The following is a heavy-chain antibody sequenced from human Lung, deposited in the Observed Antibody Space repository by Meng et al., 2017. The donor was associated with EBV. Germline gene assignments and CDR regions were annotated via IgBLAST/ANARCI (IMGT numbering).Heavy chain of an antibody. J-gene: IGHJ4*02. CDR3: ARVEVGITSGDY. Sequence: QALLVQAGGEVKEPGASVKASCKASGYTFTNYGITWVRQAPGQGIEWMGWISAYNGNTNYAQTLQGRVTMTTDTSTSTAYMELGSLRSDDTAVYYCARVEVGITSGDYWGQGTLVTVSS. CDR2: ISAYNGNT. CDR1: GYTFTNYG. D-gene: IGHD1-26*01. V-gene: IGHV1-18*01.